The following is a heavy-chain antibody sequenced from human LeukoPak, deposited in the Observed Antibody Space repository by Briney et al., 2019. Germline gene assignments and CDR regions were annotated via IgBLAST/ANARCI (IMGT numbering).Heavy chain of an antibody. Sequence: SGGSLRLSCKGSGYIFTNYWIAWVRQMPGKGLEWMGIIYPGDSDTRYSPPFQGQVTISADKSIHAACLQWSSLKASDAAVYYCARLVGDSYSDYWGQGTLVTVSS. CDR2: IYPGDSDT. J-gene: IGHJ4*02. CDR1: GYIFTNYW. CDR3: ARLVGDSYSDY. D-gene: IGHD2-21*02. V-gene: IGHV5-51*01.